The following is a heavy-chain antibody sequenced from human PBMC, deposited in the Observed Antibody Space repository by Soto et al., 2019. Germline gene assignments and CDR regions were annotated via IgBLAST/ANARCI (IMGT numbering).Heavy chain of an antibody. CDR3: AKDGAPRYCSRSSCHPAGAY. Sequence: SLRLSCAGSGLTFSNYGLHWVRQAPGKGLDWVSFISFDGSHKYYADSVKGRFTISRDNSNNMLYLQMDSLTTEDTAVYYCAKDGAPRYCSRSSCHPAGAYWGQGTLVTVSS. CDR2: ISFDGSHK. D-gene: IGHD2-15*01. J-gene: IGHJ4*02. CDR1: GLTFSNYG. V-gene: IGHV3-30*18.